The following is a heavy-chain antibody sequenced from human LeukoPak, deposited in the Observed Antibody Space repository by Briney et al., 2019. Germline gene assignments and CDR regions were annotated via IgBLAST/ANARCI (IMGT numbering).Heavy chain of an antibody. J-gene: IGHJ4*02. D-gene: IGHD3-22*01. Sequence: GGSLRLSCAASGFTFSNYAMSWVRQAPGKGLEWVSVISGSGGSTYYADSLKGRFTISRDNSKNTLYVQMNSLRAEDTAVYYCAKHLYYDSGAYHTLSSFDYWGQGTLVTVSS. CDR3: AKHLYYDSGAYHTLSSFDY. CDR1: GFTFSNYA. CDR2: ISGSGGST. V-gene: IGHV3-23*01.